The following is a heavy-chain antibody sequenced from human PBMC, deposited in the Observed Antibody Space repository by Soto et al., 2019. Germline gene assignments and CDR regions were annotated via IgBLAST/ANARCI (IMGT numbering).Heavy chain of an antibody. D-gene: IGHD2-15*01. CDR2: INHSGST. CDR1: GGSFSGYY. J-gene: IGHJ4*02. CDR3: ARGLDKKGWWED. Sequence: SETLSLTCAVYGGSFSGYYWSWIRQPPGKGLEWIGEINHSGSTNYNPSLKRRVTISVDTSKNQFSLKLSSVTAADTAVYYCARGLDKKGWWEDLGQGTLVTVSS. V-gene: IGHV4-34*01.